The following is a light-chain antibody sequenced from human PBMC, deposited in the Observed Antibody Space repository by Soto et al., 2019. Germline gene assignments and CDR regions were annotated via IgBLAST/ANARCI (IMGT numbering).Light chain of an antibody. Sequence: EIVLTQSPGTLSLSPGEGATLSCRASQSIYTKLAWYQKKSGQAPRLLIYDASTRAYGIPDRFSGSGSGTDFSLTISRLEPEDFVVYYCQQYAGSLYTFAQGTKVDIK. CDR1: QSIYTK. CDR3: QQYAGSLYT. CDR2: DAS. V-gene: IGKV3-20*01. J-gene: IGKJ2*01.